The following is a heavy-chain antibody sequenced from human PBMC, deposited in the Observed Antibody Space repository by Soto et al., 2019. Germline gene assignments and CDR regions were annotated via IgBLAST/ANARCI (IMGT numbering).Heavy chain of an antibody. V-gene: IGHV2-70*01. Sequence: SGPTLVNPTQTLTLTCTFSGFSLRTSGMCVTWIRQPPGKALEWLALIDWDNDQYFSTSLETRLTISKDTSKNQVVLTMTNMDPVDTATYYCARSSYGSGSYYIDYWGQGTPVTVSS. CDR2: IDWDNDQ. CDR1: GFSLRTSGMC. CDR3: ARSSYGSGSYYIDY. D-gene: IGHD3-10*01. J-gene: IGHJ4*02.